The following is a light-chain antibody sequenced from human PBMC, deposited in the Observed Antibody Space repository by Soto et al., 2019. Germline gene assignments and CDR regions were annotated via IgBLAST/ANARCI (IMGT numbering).Light chain of an antibody. CDR2: HAS. Sequence: IHMTHSPSTLPASVLETVTITFRASQNIDIWLALYQQKSGKAPKILIYHASSLETGVPSRFSGSGSGTEFTLTISSVQPDDFASYYCQHYYRYGTFGQGTKVDIK. V-gene: IGKV1-5*01. CDR3: QHYYRYGT. CDR1: QNIDIW. J-gene: IGKJ1*01.